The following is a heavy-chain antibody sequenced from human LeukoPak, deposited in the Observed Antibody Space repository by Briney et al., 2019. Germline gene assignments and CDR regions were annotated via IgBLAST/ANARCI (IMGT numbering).Heavy chain of an antibody. Sequence: GGSLRLSCAASGFTFSNYAMSWVRQAPGKGLEWISAVSGSGGSTYYADSVKGRFTISRDNSKNTLYLQMNSLRAEDTAVYYCAKALRRTYYLQGVDPWGQGTLVTVSS. CDR3: AKALRRTYYLQGVDP. V-gene: IGHV3-23*01. J-gene: IGHJ5*02. CDR2: VSGSGGST. CDR1: GFTFSNYA. D-gene: IGHD3-22*01.